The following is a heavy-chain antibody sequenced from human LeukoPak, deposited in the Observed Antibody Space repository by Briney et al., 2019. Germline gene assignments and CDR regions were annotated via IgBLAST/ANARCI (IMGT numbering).Heavy chain of an antibody. D-gene: IGHD3-3*02. Sequence: GGSLTLSCAASGFTFSGSAMHWVRQASGKGLEWVGRIRSKAKNYATAYAASVKGRFTISRDDSKNTAYLQMNSLKTEDAAVYYCSSLADYWGQGTLVTVSS. CDR1: GFTFSGSA. V-gene: IGHV3-73*01. J-gene: IGHJ4*02. CDR2: IRSKAKNYAT. CDR3: SSLADY.